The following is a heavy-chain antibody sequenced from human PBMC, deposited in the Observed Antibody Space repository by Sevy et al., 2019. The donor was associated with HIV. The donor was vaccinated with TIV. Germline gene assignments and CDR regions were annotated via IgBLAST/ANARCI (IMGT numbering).Heavy chain of an antibody. J-gene: IGHJ4*02. CDR1: GFTFSKYS. V-gene: IGHV3-23*01. CDR2: FSFGCGKI. Sequence: GGSLRLSCAASGFTFSKYSMSWIRQTPGKGLEWVSSFSFGCGKINYADSVKGRFTISIDDSRNTFYLKMNSLRAEDTAIYYCAREGCTKPHDYWGQGTVVTVSS. CDR3: AREGCTKPHDY. D-gene: IGHD2-8*01.